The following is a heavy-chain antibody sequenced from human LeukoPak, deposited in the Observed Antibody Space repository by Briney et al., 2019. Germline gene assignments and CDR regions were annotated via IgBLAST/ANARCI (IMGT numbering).Heavy chain of an antibody. J-gene: IGHJ4*02. V-gene: IGHV4-59*01. CDR3: ARLAPGNYDILTGDPKVVFDY. CDR2: VHSSGST. D-gene: IGHD3-9*01. CDR1: GGSISSYF. Sequence: SETLSLTCTVSGGSISSYFWSWIRQPPGKGLEWIGYVHSSGSTKYNPSLKSRLIISVDMSKNQFSLKLRSVSVADTAVYYCARLAPGNYDILTGDPKVVFDYWGQGALVTVSS.